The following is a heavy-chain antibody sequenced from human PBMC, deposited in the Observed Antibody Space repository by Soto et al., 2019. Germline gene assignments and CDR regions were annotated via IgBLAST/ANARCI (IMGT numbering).Heavy chain of an antibody. CDR3: ARDVVVIPAAPMGMDV. CDR2: LNLNSGIA. D-gene: IGHD2-2*01. V-gene: IGHV1-8*01. Sequence: QVHLVQSGAEVKKPGASVRVSCQASGYTFTNYDINWVRQAAGQGLEWMGWLNLNSGIAGYAHKFQGRVTMTRNTSISTAYIDLNSLRPDDTAVYYCARDVVVIPAAPMGMDVWGQGTPVTVSS. J-gene: IGHJ6*02. CDR1: GYTFTNYD.